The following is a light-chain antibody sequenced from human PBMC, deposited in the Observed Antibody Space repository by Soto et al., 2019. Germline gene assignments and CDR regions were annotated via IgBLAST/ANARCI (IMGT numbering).Light chain of an antibody. Sequence: SYELTQPPSVSVAPGETAKITCGGNNIGSHSVHWYQQKPGQAPIPVIFYEIDRPSGIPERFSGSNHGNTATLTITRVDAGDEADYYCHVWEIDSDHPIFGGGTKLTVL. V-gene: IGLV3-21*01. CDR3: HVWEIDSDHPI. CDR2: YEI. CDR1: NIGSHS. J-gene: IGLJ2*01.